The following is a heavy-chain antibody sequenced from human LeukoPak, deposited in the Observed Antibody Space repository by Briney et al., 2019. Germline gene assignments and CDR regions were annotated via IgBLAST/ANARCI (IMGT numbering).Heavy chain of an antibody. J-gene: IGHJ5*02. D-gene: IGHD1-26*01. CDR3: ARDNSVGDNAWWFDP. CDR1: GYTFTSYY. CDR2: INPTGGST. V-gene: IGHV1-46*01. Sequence: ASVKVSCKASGYTFTSYYMHWVRQAPGQGLEWMGLINPTGGSTGYAQKFQGRVTMTRDMFTSTDHMELSSLRSEDTAIYYCARDNSVGDNAWWFDPWGQGTLVTVSS.